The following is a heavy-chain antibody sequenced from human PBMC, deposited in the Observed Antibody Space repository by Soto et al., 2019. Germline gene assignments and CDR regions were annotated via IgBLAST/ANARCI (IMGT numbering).Heavy chain of an antibody. J-gene: IGHJ6*02. CDR3: ARAIGYYGMDV. CDR1: GFTFSSYW. CDR2: SNSDGRST. D-gene: IGHD3-22*01. V-gene: IGHV3-74*01. Sequence: GGSLRLSCAASGFTFSSYWIHWVRQAPGMGLVWVLRSNSDGRSTSYADSVKGRFTISRDNAKNTLYLQMNSLSAEDTAVYYCARAIGYYGMDVWGQGTTFTVSS.